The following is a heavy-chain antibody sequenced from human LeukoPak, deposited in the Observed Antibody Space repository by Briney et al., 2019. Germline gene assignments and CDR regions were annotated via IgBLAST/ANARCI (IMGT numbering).Heavy chain of an antibody. CDR3: AKDLFRVVVPAAMPFYGMDV. CDR1: GFTFSNFG. D-gene: IGHD2-2*01. Sequence: GGSLRLSCAADGFTFSNFGMYWVRQAPGKGLEWVAVISYDGSNKFHADSVKGRFTISRDNSKNTLYLQMNSPRAEDTAVYYCAKDLFRVVVPAAMPFYGMDVWGQGTTVTVSS. J-gene: IGHJ6*02. CDR2: ISYDGSNK. V-gene: IGHV3-30*18.